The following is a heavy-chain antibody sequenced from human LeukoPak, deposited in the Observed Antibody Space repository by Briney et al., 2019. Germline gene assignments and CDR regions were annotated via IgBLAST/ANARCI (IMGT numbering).Heavy chain of an antibody. CDR2: INPNSGGT. CDR3: ARSPVGSSALGY. D-gene: IGHD3-10*01. V-gene: IGHV1-2*02. J-gene: IGHJ4*02. Sequence: ASVKVSCKASGYTFTGYYMHWVRQAPGQGLEWMGWINPNSGGTNYAQKFQGRVTMTGDTSISTAYMELSRLRSDDTAVYYCARSPVGSSALGYWGQGTLVTVSS. CDR1: GYTFTGYY.